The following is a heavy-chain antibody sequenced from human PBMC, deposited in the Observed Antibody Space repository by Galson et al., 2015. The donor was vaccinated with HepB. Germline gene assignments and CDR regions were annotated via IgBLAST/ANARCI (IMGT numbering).Heavy chain of an antibody. V-gene: IGHV3-7*03. J-gene: IGHJ5*02. D-gene: IGHD3-3*01. Sequence: SLRLSCAASGFTFSSYWMSWVRQAPGKGLEWVANIKQDGSEKYYVDSVKGRFTISRDNAKNSLYLQMNSLRAEDTAVYYCARDTPRTIFGVVHNWFDPWGQGTLVTVSS. CDR3: ARDTPRTIFGVVHNWFDP. CDR1: GFTFSSYW. CDR2: IKQDGSEK.